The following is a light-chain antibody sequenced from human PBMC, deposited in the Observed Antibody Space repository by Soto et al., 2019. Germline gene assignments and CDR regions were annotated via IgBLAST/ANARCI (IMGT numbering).Light chain of an antibody. V-gene: IGKV3-15*01. CDR2: DAS. CDR1: QSVSSN. CDR3: QQYNTWPLT. J-gene: IGKJ3*01. Sequence: ETVMTQSPATLSVSPGERPTLSCRASQSVSSNLAWYQQKPGQAPSLLIYDASTRATGIPARFSGSASGTEFTLTISSLQSEDFAVYYCQQYNTWPLTFGPGTKVDIK.